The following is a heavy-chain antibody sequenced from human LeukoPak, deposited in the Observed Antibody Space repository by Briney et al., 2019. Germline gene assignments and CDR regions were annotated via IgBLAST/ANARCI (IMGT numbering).Heavy chain of an antibody. J-gene: IGHJ4*02. CDR2: INPSGGST. Sequence: ASVKVSRKASGYTFTSYYIHWVRQAPGQGLEWMGIINPSGGSTSYAQKLQGRVTMTTDTSTSTAYMELRSLRSDDTAVYYCASISRNGDYVLDYWGQGTLVTVSS. CDR1: GYTFTSYY. V-gene: IGHV1-46*01. CDR3: ASISRNGDYVLDY. D-gene: IGHD4-17*01.